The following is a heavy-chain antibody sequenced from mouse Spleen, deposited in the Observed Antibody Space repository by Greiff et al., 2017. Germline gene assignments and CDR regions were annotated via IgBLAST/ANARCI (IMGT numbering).Heavy chain of an antibody. J-gene: IGHJ3*01. CDR3: ARENWDVGFAY. V-gene: IGHV2-9*02. CDR1: GFSLTSYG. CDR2: IWAGGST. D-gene: IGHD4-1*01. Sequence: VKLVESGPGLVAPSQSVSITCTVSGFSLTSYGVHWVRQPPGKGLEWLGGIWAGGSTNYNSALMARLSISKDNSKSQVFLKMNSLQTDDTAMYYCARENWDVGFAYWGQGTLVTVSA.